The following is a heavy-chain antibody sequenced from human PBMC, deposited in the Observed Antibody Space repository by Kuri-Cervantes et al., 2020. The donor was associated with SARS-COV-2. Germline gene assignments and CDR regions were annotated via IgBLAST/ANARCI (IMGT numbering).Heavy chain of an antibody. D-gene: IGHD5-18*01. CDR2: INPDGGT. J-gene: IGHJ4*02. V-gene: IGHV1-2*02. CDR3: ARNRRMSGYSFGFDL. CDR1: GYTFTDYY. Sequence: ASVKVSCKTSGYTFTDYYMHWARQAPGQGPEWMGWINPDGGTNSAQKFQGRVTMTRDTSTSTVHMELRRLRFDDTPVYYCARNRRMSGYSFGFDLWGQGTLVTVSS.